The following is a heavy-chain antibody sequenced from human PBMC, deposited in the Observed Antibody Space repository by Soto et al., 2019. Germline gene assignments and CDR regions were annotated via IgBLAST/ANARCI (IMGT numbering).Heavy chain of an antibody. CDR3: ARDNRGYSYGYDAFDI. D-gene: IGHD5-18*01. V-gene: IGHV1-18*01. CDR1: GYTFTSYG. Sequence: SVKVSCKASGYTFTSYGISWVRQAPGQGLEWMGWISAYNGNTNYAQKLQGRVTMTTDTSTSTAYMELRSLRSDDTAVYYCARDNRGYSYGYDAFDIWGQGTMVTVSS. J-gene: IGHJ3*02. CDR2: ISAYNGNT.